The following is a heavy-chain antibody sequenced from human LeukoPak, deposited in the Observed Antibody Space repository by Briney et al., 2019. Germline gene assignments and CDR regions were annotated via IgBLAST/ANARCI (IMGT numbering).Heavy chain of an antibody. CDR1: GGTFSSYA. Sequence: SVKVSCKASGGTFSSYAISWVRQAPGQGLEWMGGIIPIFGTANYAQKFQGRVTITTDESTSAAYMELSSLRSEDTAVYYCARELYCSSTSCYSSFDYWGQGTLVTVSS. J-gene: IGHJ4*02. CDR3: ARELYCSSTSCYSSFDY. V-gene: IGHV1-69*05. D-gene: IGHD2-2*01. CDR2: IIPIFGTA.